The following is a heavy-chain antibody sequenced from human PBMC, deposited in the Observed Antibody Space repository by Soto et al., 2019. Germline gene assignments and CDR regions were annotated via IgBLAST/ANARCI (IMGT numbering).Heavy chain of an antibody. CDR3: ARGTTTSAFSAMDV. Sequence: QVQLVESGGGVVQPGRSLRLSCADSGFTFSYHALNWVRQAPGKGLEWVAVISYDGDNKYIAESVKGRITISRDNSKNTVSRQINSLRADDTAMYFCARGTTTSAFSAMDVWGQGTTVTVSS. V-gene: IGHV3-30-3*01. D-gene: IGHD1-1*01. J-gene: IGHJ6*02. CDR2: ISYDGDNK. CDR1: GFTFSYHA.